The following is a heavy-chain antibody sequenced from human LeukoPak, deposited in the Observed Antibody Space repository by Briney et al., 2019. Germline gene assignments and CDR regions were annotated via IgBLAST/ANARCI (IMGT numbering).Heavy chain of an antibody. CDR3: AKKGYYDGSGYYMYYFDH. CDR1: GFTFSSYT. J-gene: IGHJ4*02. Sequence: GGSLRLSCAASGFTFSSYTMNWVRQPPGKGLEWVSNIGTSSTTIYYADSVKGRFTISRDNSKNTLYLQMNSLRAEDTAVYYCAKKGYYDGSGYYMYYFDHWGQGTLVTVSS. D-gene: IGHD3-22*01. CDR2: IGTSSTTI. V-gene: IGHV3-48*01.